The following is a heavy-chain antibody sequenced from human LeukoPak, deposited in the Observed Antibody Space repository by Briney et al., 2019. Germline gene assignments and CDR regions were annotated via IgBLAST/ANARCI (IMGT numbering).Heavy chain of an antibody. CDR3: AEEILLWFGEPNDY. J-gene: IGHJ4*02. Sequence: PGRSLRLSCAASGFTFSSYGMHWVRQAPGKGLEWVAVISYDGSNKYYADSVKGRFTISRDNYKNTLYLQMNSLRAEDTAVYYCAEEILLWFGEPNDYWGQGTLVTVSS. CDR2: ISYDGSNK. CDR1: GFTFSSYG. D-gene: IGHD3-10*01. V-gene: IGHV3-30*18.